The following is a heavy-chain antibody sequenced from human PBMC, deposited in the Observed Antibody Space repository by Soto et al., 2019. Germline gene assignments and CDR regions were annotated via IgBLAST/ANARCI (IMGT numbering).Heavy chain of an antibody. Sequence: QVHLQESGPGLVKPSETLSLTCTVSGVSIHNSHSFWAWIRQPPGKGLQFIASVYHNGGAHYNSSLQSRVTISVETANHQVSLRMRSLTAADTAFYYCGRVVEGATRHTDPDSWGQGILVTVSS. V-gene: IGHV4-39*01. CDR2: VYHNGGA. D-gene: IGHD2-21*01. CDR3: GRVVEGATRHTDPDS. J-gene: IGHJ5*01. CDR1: GVSIHNSHSF.